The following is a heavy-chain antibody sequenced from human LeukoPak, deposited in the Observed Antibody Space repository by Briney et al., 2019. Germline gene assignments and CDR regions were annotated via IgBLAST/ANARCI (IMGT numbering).Heavy chain of an antibody. CDR2: IYYSGST. CDR3: AREGGFYRPLDY. V-gene: IGHV4-39*07. D-gene: IGHD3-3*01. J-gene: IGHJ4*02. Sequence: PSETLSLTCTVSGGSISSSSYYWGWIRQPPGKGLEWIGSIYYSGSTYYNPSLKSRVTISVDTSKNQFSLKLSSVTAADTAVYYCAREGGFYRPLDYSGQGILVTVSS. CDR1: GGSISSSSYY.